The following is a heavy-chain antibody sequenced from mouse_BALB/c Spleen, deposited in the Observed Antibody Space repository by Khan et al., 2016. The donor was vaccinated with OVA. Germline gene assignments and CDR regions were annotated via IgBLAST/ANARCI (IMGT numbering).Heavy chain of an antibody. CDR2: IWGGGST. V-gene: IGHV2-2*02. J-gene: IGHJ3*01. CDR1: GFSLTNFG. Sequence: QVQLKQSGPGLVQPSQSLSITCTVSGFSLTNFGVHWIRQSPGRGLEWLGVIWGGGSTDYSAAFISRLSISKDNPKSQVFFKMNSLQPNDTAIYXCASPYEYGEGIAYWGQGTLVTVSA. CDR3: ASPYEYGEGIAY. D-gene: IGHD2-4*01.